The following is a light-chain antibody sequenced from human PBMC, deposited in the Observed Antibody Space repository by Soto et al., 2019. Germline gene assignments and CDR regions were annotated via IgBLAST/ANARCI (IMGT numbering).Light chain of an antibody. CDR3: HQYDRSPRT. V-gene: IGKV3-20*01. CDR2: GAS. Sequence: EIVLTQSPGTLSLSPGERATLSCRASQSVSSSNLAWYQQKPGQAPRLLIYGASSRATGIPDRFSGSGSGTDLTLNISRLEPEDFAVYYCHQYDRSPRTFGQGTKVEIK. J-gene: IGKJ1*01. CDR1: QSVSSSN.